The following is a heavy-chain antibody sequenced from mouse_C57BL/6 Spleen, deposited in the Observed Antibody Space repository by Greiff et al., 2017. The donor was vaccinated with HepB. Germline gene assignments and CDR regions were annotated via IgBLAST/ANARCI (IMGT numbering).Heavy chain of an antibody. V-gene: IGHV5-16*02. J-gene: IGHJ4*01. Sequence: EVKLVESEGGLVQPGSSMKLSCTASGFTFRDYYMAWVRQVPEKGLEWVANINYDGSSTYYLDSLKSRFIISRDNAKNILYLQMSSLKSEDTATYYCARRNLDYAMDYWGQGTSVTVSS. CDR1: GFTFRDYY. CDR2: INYDGSST. D-gene: IGHD1-3*01. CDR3: ARRNLDYAMDY.